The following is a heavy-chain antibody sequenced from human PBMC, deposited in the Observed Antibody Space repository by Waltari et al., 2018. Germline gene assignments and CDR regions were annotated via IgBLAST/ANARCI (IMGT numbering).Heavy chain of an antibody. J-gene: IGHJ5*02. V-gene: IGHV1-18*01. CDR1: GYTFPTYG. Sequence: QAQLVQSGAEVKKPGASVKVSCKASGYTFPTYGIGWVRQAPGQGLQWMGWSNTNNGNTKYAQNRQGRVTRTTDSTTSTGYMELRSLTSDDTAVYYCARKACIGDCYQFDPWGQGTLVTVSS. CDR2: SNTNNGNT. CDR3: ARKACIGDCYQFDP. D-gene: IGHD2-21*02.